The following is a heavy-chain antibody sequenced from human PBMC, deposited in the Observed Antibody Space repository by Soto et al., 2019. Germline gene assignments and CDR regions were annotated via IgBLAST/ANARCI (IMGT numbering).Heavy chain of an antibody. D-gene: IGHD2-8*01. Sequence: GGSLRLSCTSSGFLFTDYYMSWIRQPPGKGLEWLAYIDGSSDYTNSADSVKGRFTISRDNAKNSVFLQMNNLRADDTAVYYCARDLRFSSTNYFDFWGRGTLVTVSS. V-gene: IGHV3-11*06. CDR3: ARDLRFSSTNYFDF. J-gene: IGHJ4*02. CDR1: GFLFTDYY. CDR2: IDGSSDYT.